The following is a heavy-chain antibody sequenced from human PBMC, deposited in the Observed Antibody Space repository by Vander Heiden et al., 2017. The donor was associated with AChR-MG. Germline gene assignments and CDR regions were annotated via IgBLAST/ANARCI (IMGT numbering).Heavy chain of an antibody. V-gene: IGHV1-69*01. CDR3: ARAQGIFGVVTGWFDP. Sequence: QVQLVQSGAEVRKPGSSVKVSCKASGGTFSSYAISRVRQAHGQGLEWLGGLIPIFGTANYAQKFQGRVTITADESTSTAYRELSSLRAEDTAVYYCARAQGIFGVVTGWFDPWGQGTLVTVSS. CDR1: GGTFSSYA. CDR2: LIPIFGTA. J-gene: IGHJ5*02. D-gene: IGHD3-3*01.